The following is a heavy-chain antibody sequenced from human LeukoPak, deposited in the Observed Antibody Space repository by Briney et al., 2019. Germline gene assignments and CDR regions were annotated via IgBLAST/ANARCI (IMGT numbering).Heavy chain of an antibody. CDR1: GYTFTGYY. Sequence: GASVKVSCKASGYTFTGYYMHWVRQAPGQGLEWMGWINPNSGGTNYAQKFQGRVTMTRDTSISTAYMELSRLGSDDTAVYYCARDLLGSSGPPPFWGQGTLVTVSS. V-gene: IGHV1-2*02. J-gene: IGHJ4*02. CDR2: INPNSGGT. CDR3: ARDLLGSSGPPPF. D-gene: IGHD3-22*01.